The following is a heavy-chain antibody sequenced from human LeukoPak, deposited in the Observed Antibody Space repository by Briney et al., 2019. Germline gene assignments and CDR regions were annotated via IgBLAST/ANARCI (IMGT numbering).Heavy chain of an antibody. D-gene: IGHD2-15*01. CDR3: ARGGVVLFDY. V-gene: IGHV3-7*01. CDR1: GFPFNDYP. J-gene: IGHJ4*02. Sequence: GGSLRLSCTVSGFPFNDYPMTWLRQAPRKGLEWVATINQDATEKYFLESVRSRFTLSRDNAKNSVVLEMFSLRDEDTALYYCARGGVVLFDYWGRGTQVTVSS. CDR2: INQDATEK.